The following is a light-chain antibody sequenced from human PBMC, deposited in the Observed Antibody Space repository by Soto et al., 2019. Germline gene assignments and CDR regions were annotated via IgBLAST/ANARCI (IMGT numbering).Light chain of an antibody. Sequence: IQITQSPSSLSASVGARVTITCQASQNINNYLNWYQQKPGRAPKLLIYDASSLQSGVPSRFSGSGSGTDLTITISSLQPEDCETYYCLQDYNYPRTFGQGTKVDIK. CDR1: QNINNY. V-gene: IGKV1-6*01. J-gene: IGKJ1*01. CDR2: DAS. CDR3: LQDYNYPRT.